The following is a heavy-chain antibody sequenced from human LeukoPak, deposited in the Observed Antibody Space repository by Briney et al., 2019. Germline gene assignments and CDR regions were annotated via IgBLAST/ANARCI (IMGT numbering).Heavy chain of an antibody. J-gene: IGHJ3*02. CDR2: ISSNGGST. V-gene: IGHV3-64D*06. CDR1: GFTFSSYA. Sequence: GGSLRLSCSASGFTFSSYAMHWVRQAPGKGLEYVSAISSNGGSTHYADSVKGRFTISRDNPKNTLYLQMSSLRAEDTAVYYCVKEGNGAFDIWGQGTMVTVSS. CDR3: VKEGNGAFDI. D-gene: IGHD2-8*01.